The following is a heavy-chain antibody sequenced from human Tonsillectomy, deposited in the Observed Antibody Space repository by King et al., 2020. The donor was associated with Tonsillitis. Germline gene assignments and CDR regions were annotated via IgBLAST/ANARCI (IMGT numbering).Heavy chain of an antibody. CDR3: ARRGDTLNALYY. V-gene: IGHV4-34*01. CDR1: GGSFSGYY. J-gene: IGHJ4*02. Sequence: VQLQQWGAGLLKPSETLSLTCAVYGGSFSGYYWSWIRQPPGKGLEWMGEINHSGSTNYNPSLKSRVTISVDTSKNQFSLKLSSVTAADTSVYYCARRGDTLNALYYWGQGTLVTVSS. CDR2: INHSGST. D-gene: IGHD1-20*01.